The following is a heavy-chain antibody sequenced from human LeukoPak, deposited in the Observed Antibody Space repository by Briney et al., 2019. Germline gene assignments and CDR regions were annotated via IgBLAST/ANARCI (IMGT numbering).Heavy chain of an antibody. CDR3: ARTPKYCTNGVCFTFDY. CDR1: GFTFRSYS. J-gene: IGHJ4*02. V-gene: IGHV3-21*01. Sequence: PGGSLRLSCAASGFTFRSYSMNWVRQAPGKGLEWVSSISSSSSYIYYADSVRGRFTISRDNAKISLYLQMNSLRAEDTAVYYCARTPKYCTNGVCFTFDYWGQGTLVTVSS. CDR2: ISSSSSYI. D-gene: IGHD2-8*01.